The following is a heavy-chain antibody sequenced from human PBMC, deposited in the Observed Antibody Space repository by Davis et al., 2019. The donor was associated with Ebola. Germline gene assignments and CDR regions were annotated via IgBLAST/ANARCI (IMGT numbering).Heavy chain of an antibody. CDR2: IYYSGST. CDR1: GFTFSSYW. CDR3: ARRGASYGPFDY. Sequence: GSLRLSCAASGFTFSSYWMSWIRQPPGKGLEWIGYIYYSGSTNYNPSLKSRVTISLDTSKNQFSLKLRSVTAADMAVYYCARRGASYGPFDYWGQGTLVTVSS. J-gene: IGHJ4*02. V-gene: IGHV4-59*08. D-gene: IGHD4-17*01.